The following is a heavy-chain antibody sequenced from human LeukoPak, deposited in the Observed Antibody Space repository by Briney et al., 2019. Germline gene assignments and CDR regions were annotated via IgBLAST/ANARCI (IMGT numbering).Heavy chain of an antibody. D-gene: IGHD6-13*01. CDR3: AKVGGSSSWYLKYDN. Sequence: PGGSLRLSCAASGFIFSSYAMSWVRQAPGKGLEWVSGISGSGGSTYYADSVKGRFTMSRDNSKNTLYLQMNSLRAEDTAVYYCAKVGGSSSWYLKYDNWGQGTLATVSS. CDR2: ISGSGGST. CDR1: GFIFSSYA. V-gene: IGHV3-23*01. J-gene: IGHJ4*02.